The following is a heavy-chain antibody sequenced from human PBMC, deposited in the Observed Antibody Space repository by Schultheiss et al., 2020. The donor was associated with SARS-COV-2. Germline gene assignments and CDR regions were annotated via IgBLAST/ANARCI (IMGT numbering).Heavy chain of an antibody. CDR1: GGSLSPYF. Sequence: SETLSLTCTVSGGSLSPYFWNWIRHPPGKGLEWIGYVSHSGSTNYNPSLKSRVTISVDTSKNQFSLKLSSVTAADTAVYYCAGSGWYVGFDYWGQGTLVTVSS. CDR2: VSHSGST. D-gene: IGHD6-19*01. V-gene: IGHV4-59*12. CDR3: AGSGWYVGFDY. J-gene: IGHJ4*02.